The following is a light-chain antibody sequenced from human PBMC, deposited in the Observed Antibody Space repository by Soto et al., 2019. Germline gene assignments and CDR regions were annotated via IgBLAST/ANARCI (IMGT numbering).Light chain of an antibody. V-gene: IGKV1-9*01. CDR3: QHRRTYPFS. CDR1: QDISTS. J-gene: IGKJ2*03. Sequence: DIQLTQSPSFLSASVGDRVTVSCRASQDISTSLAWFQQKAGKVPQLLVYPASTLQDGVPSRFSGRGSGTYFTRTINNLQAEDFSTYYCQHRRTYPFSFGQGTKLDIK. CDR2: PAS.